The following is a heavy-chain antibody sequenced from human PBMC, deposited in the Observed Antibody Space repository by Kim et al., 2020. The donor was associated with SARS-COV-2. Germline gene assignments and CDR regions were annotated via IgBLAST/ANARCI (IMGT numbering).Heavy chain of an antibody. V-gene: IGHV1-3*01. CDR1: GYTFTSYA. CDR3: ALSGSPYYYYGMDV. Sequence: ASVKVSCKASGYTFTSYAMHWVRQAPGQRLEWMGWINAGNGNTKYSQKFQGRVTITRDTSASTAYMELSSLRSEDTAVYYCALSGSPYYYYGMDVWGQGTTVTVSS. J-gene: IGHJ6*02. CDR2: INAGNGNT. D-gene: IGHD3-10*01.